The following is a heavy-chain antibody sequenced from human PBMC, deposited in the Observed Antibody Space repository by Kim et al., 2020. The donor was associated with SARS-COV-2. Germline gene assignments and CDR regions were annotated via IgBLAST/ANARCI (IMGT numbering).Heavy chain of an antibody. Sequence: SETLSLTCAVYGGSFSGYYWSWIRQPPGKGLEWIGEINHSGRTNNNPSLKSRVTISVDTSKNQFSLKRTSVTAVDAALYFCARRLSNTSGWGSHYCDLWGQGILVTVSS. CDR3: ARRLSNTSGWGSHYCDL. V-gene: IGHV4-34*01. CDR1: GGSFSGYY. J-gene: IGHJ1*01. D-gene: IGHD3-10*01. CDR2: INHSGRT.